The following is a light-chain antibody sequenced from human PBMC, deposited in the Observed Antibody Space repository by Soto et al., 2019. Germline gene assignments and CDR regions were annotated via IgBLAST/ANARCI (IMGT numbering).Light chain of an antibody. CDR2: DVT. V-gene: IGLV2-8*01. CDR3: GSHAGDSNLV. J-gene: IGLJ3*02. Sequence: QSVLTQPPSASGSPGQSVTISCTGTSTDVGAYNYVSWYQQHPGKAPKLIIYDVTKRPSGVPDRFSGSKSGNTASLTVSGLQAEDEAGYYCGSHAGDSNLVFGGGTKLTVL. CDR1: STDVGAYNY.